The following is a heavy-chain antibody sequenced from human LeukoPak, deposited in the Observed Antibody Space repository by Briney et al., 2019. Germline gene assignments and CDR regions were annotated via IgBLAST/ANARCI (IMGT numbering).Heavy chain of an antibody. CDR2: ISSSSIYI. CDR1: GFTFNSYS. D-gene: IGHD3-10*01. J-gene: IGHJ4*02. CDR3: ARDPTTYGSGSYYYYFDY. V-gene: IGHV3-21*01. Sequence: GRSLRLSCAASGFTFNSYSMNWVRQAPGKGLEWVSSISSSSIYIYYADSVKGRFTTSRDNAKNSLFLQMNSLRAEDTAVYFCARDPTTYGSGSYYYYFDYWGQGTLVTVSS.